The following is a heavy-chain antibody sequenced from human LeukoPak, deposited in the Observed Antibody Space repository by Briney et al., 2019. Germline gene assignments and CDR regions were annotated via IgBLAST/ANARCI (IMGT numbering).Heavy chain of an antibody. J-gene: IGHJ6*03. CDR2: MNPKSPGT. CDR1: GYRFTAYY. V-gene: IGHV1-2*02. CDR3: ARDPVQSYYTDV. D-gene: IGHD6-6*01. Sequence: ASVKVSCKASGYRFTAYYIHWVRQAPGQGLEWMGWMNPKSPGTNYAQKFQGRVTMTRDTSISTAYMELSSLTSDDSAVYYCARDPVQSYYTDVWGIGTTVTVSS.